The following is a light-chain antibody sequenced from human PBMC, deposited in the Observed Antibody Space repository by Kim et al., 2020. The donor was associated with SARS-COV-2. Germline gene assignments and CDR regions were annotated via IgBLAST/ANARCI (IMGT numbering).Light chain of an antibody. Sequence: ENVLTQSPGTLSLSPGDRATLSCRASQSFSSTKVAWYQQIPGQAPRLLIYGASTRATGIPDRFSGSGSGTDFTLTISRLEPEDFAVYYCQQFGRSPYTFGQGTKVDIK. V-gene: IGKV3-20*01. J-gene: IGKJ2*01. CDR3: QQFGRSPYT. CDR2: GAS. CDR1: QSFSSTK.